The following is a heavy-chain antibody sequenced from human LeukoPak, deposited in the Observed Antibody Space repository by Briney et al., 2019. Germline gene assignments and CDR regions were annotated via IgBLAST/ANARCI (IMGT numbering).Heavy chain of an antibody. D-gene: IGHD3-10*01. V-gene: IGHV3-64D*06. CDR1: GFTFSRYA. J-gene: IGHJ4*02. Sequence: TGGSLRLSCSASGFTFSRYAMNWVRQAPGKGLEYVSAISSNGGSTYYADSVKGRFTISRDNSKNTLYLQMSSLRAEDTAVYYCVKDGAWSYYTYYFDYWGQGTPVTVAS. CDR3: VKDGAWSYYTYYFDY. CDR2: ISSNGGST.